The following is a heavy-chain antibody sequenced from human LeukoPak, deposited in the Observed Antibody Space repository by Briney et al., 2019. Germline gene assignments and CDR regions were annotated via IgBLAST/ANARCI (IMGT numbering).Heavy chain of an antibody. J-gene: IGHJ6*02. Sequence: SETLSLTCTVSGGSISSYYWSWIRQPPGKGREWIGYIYYSGSTNYNPSLKSRVTISVDTSKNQFSLKLSSVTAADTAVYYCARDLGLYSSSAAGMDVWGQGTTVTVSS. CDR1: GGSISSYY. V-gene: IGHV4-59*01. D-gene: IGHD6-13*01. CDR3: ARDLGLYSSSAAGMDV. CDR2: IYYSGST.